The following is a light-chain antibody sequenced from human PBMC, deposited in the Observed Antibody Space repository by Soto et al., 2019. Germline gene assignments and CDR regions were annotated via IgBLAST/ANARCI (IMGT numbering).Light chain of an antibody. CDR1: QSVSNN. V-gene: IGKV3-15*01. J-gene: IGKJ1*01. CDR2: GSS. CDR3: QQYNNWPS. Sequence: EIVMTQSPATLSVSPGERVTLSCRASQSVSNNLVWYQQKPGQAPRPLMYGSSIRATGIPARFSGSGSGTDLTLTISRLEPEDFAVYYCQQYNNWPSFGQGTKVDIK.